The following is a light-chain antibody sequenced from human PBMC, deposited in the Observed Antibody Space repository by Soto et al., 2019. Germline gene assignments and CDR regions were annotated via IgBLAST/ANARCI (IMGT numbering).Light chain of an antibody. V-gene: IGLV3-9*01. CDR2: RDS. J-gene: IGLJ7*01. CDR1: NIGSTN. Sequence: SYELTQPLSVSVALRQTARITCAGNNIGSTNVHWYQQKPGQAPVLVIYRDSYRPSGIPERFSGSNSGNTATLTISGAQVGDEADYYCQVWDSGALVFGGGTQLTVL. CDR3: QVWDSGALV.